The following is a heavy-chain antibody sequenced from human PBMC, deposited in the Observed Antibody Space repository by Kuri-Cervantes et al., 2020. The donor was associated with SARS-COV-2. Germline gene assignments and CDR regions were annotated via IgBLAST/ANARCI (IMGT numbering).Heavy chain of an antibody. V-gene: IGHV4-34*01. CDR3: AREVYGDYAYDY. CDR1: GGSFSGYY. D-gene: IGHD4-17*01. CDR2: IYYSGST. J-gene: IGHJ4*02. Sequence: GSLRLSCAVYGGSFSGYYWSWIRQPPGKGLEWIGSIYYSGSTYYNPSLKSRVTISVDTSKNQFSLKLSSVTAADTAVYYCAREVYGDYAYDYWGQGTLVTVSS.